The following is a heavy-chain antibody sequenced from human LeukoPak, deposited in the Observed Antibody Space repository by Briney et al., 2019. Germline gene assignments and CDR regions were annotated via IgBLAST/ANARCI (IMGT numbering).Heavy chain of an antibody. CDR1: GGSFSGYY. CDR2: INHSGST. Sequence: SETLSLTCAVYGGSFSGYYWSWIRQPPGKGLEWIGEINHSGSTNYNPSLKSRVTISVDTSKNQFSLKLSSVTAADTAVYYCARRHTNFWSGYYTGDWFDPWGQGTLVTVSS. CDR3: ARRHTNFWSGYYTGDWFDP. J-gene: IGHJ5*02. V-gene: IGHV4-34*01. D-gene: IGHD3-3*01.